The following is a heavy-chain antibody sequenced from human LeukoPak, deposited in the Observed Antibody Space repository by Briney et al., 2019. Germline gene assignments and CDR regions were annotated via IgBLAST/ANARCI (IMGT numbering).Heavy chain of an antibody. J-gene: IGHJ4*02. V-gene: IGHV4-39*07. D-gene: IGHD3-22*01. Sequence: SEALSLTCTVSGGAISSSHYYWGWIRQPPGKGLGWIGSIYYSGSTSYNSSLKSRVTISVDTSKNQFSLKLSSVTAADTAVYYCAILPARDTYYYDSSGYYRPGVHWGQGNLVTVSS. CDR1: GGAISSSHYY. CDR3: AILPARDTYYYDSSGYYRPGVH. CDR2: IYYSGST.